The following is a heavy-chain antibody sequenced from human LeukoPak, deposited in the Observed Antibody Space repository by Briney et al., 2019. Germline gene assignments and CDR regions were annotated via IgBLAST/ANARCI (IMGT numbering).Heavy chain of an antibody. Sequence: GGSLRLSCAASGFTFSSYEMNWVRQAPGKGLEWVSAISGSGGSTYYADSVKGRFTISRDNSKNTLYLQMNSLRAEDTAVYYCANDKRRLMGYWGQGTLVTVSS. CDR1: GFTFSSYE. V-gene: IGHV3-23*01. D-gene: IGHD2-8*01. CDR3: ANDKRRLMGY. CDR2: ISGSGGST. J-gene: IGHJ4*02.